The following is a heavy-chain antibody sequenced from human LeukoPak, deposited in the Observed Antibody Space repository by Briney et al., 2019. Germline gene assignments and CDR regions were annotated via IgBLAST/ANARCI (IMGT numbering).Heavy chain of an antibody. J-gene: IGHJ5*02. V-gene: IGHV4-59*01. CDR1: GGSISTYF. D-gene: IGHD3-10*01. CDR3: ARDRIAMVRGVRGWFDP. Sequence: SETLSLTCTVSGGSISTYFWGWIRKPPGKGLEWIGYIHYSGSTKYNPSLSGRVTISVDTSTKQFSLKLSSVTAADTAVYYCARDRIAMVRGVRGWFDPWGQGTLVTVSS. CDR2: IHYSGST.